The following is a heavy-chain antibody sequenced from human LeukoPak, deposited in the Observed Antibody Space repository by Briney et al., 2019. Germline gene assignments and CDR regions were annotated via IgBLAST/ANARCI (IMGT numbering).Heavy chain of an antibody. Sequence: SETLSLTCAVSGGSISSGGSSWSWIRQPPGKGLEWIGYFYQSGITNYNPALKSRLTISVDRSKNQFSLKLNSVTAADTAVYYCAKDLGLGPDYWGQGTLVTVSS. CDR1: GGSISSGGSS. CDR3: AKDLGLGPDY. V-gene: IGHV4-30-2*01. D-gene: IGHD3-16*01. CDR2: FYQSGIT. J-gene: IGHJ4*02.